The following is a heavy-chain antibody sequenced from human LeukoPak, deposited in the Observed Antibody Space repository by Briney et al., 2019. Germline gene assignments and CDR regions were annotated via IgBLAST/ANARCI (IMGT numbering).Heavy chain of an antibody. CDR3: ARSEIDDYSRY. Sequence: SETLSLTCSVSGYPISSGYHWAWFRQTPGKRLEWLGSIYQDGSTYDNLSLKSRVTLSVDTSKNQFSLKMKTVTVADTAVYYCARSEIDDYSRYWGQGTLVLVSS. CDR1: GYPISSGYH. V-gene: IGHV4-38-2*02. CDR2: IYQDGST. D-gene: IGHD3-16*01. J-gene: IGHJ4*02.